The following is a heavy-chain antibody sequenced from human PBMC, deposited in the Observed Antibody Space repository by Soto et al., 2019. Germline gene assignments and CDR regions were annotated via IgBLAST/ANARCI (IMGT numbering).Heavy chain of an antibody. D-gene: IGHD4-4*01. CDR1: GYTLTELS. CDR3: ATDPGDYSKSLGYYYYGMDV. J-gene: IGHJ6*02. Sequence: ASVKVSCKVSGYTLTELSMHWVRQAPGKGLEWMGGFDPEDGETIYAQKFQGRVTMTEDTSTDTAYMELSSLRSEDTAVYYCATDPGDYSKSLGYYYYGMDVWGQGTTVTVSS. CDR2: FDPEDGET. V-gene: IGHV1-24*01.